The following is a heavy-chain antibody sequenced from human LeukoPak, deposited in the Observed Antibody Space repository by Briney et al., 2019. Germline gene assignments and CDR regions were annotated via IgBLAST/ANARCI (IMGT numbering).Heavy chain of an antibody. CDR3: AKGQALTYYYDSSGPGYFQH. D-gene: IGHD3-22*01. CDR2: IRCDGSNK. V-gene: IGHV3-30*02. J-gene: IGHJ1*01. CDR1: GFTFDDYG. Sequence: PGGSLRLSCAASGFTFDDYGMSWVRQAPGKGLEWVAFIRCDGSNKYYADSVKGRFTISRDNSKNTLYLQMNSLRAEDTAVYYCAKGQALTYYYDSSGPGYFQHWGQGTLVTVSS.